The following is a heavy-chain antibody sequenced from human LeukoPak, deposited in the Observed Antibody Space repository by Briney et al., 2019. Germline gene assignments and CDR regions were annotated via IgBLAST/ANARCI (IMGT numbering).Heavy chain of an antibody. CDR2: IYHSGST. Sequence: SETLSLTCAVYGGSFSDYYWTWIRQPPGKGLEWIGEIYHSGSTNYNPSRKSRVTISVDTSKNQFSLKLSSVTAADTAVYYCARVTLLPTHIDYWGQGTLVTVSS. CDR1: GGSFSDYY. D-gene: IGHD2-15*01. V-gene: IGHV4-34*01. CDR3: ARVTLLPTHIDY. J-gene: IGHJ4*02.